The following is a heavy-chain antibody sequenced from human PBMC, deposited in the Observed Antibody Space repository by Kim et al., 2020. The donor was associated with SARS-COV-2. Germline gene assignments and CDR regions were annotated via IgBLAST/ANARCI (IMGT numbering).Heavy chain of an antibody. V-gene: IGHV4-34*01. CDR3: ARAHWDSTRQTRKYGMDV. D-gene: IGHD2-2*01. Sequence: SRVTISVDTSKNQFSLQLSSVTAADTAVYYCARAHWDSTRQTRKYGMDVWGQGTTVTVSS. J-gene: IGHJ6*02.